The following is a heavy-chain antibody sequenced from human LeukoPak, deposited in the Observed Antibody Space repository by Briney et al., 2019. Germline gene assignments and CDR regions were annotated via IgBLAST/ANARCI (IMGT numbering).Heavy chain of an antibody. D-gene: IGHD6-19*01. V-gene: IGHV3-9*01. CDR2: ISWNSGYI. CDR1: GFTFDNYA. J-gene: IGHJ4*02. Sequence: GGSLTLSCAASGFTFDNYAMHWVRQAPGKGLEWLSIISWNSGYIGYADSVKGRFTISRDNAKKSLDLQMNSLRAEDTAFYYCAKVRGTYSSGYFFDYWGQGTLVTVSS. CDR3: AKVRGTYSSGYFFDY.